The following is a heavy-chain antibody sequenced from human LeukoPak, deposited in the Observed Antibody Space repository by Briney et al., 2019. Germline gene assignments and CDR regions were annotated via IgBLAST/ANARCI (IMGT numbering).Heavy chain of an antibody. CDR2: INAGNGNT. J-gene: IGHJ4*02. Sequence: GASVKVSCKASGYTFTSYAMHWVRQAPGQRLEWMGWINAGNGNTKYSQKFQGRVTITRDTSASTAYMELSSLRSEDTAVYYCASTAEGVVTAPPFDYWGQGTLVTVSS. V-gene: IGHV1-3*01. CDR1: GYTFTSYA. D-gene: IGHD2-21*02. CDR3: ASTAEGVVTAPPFDY.